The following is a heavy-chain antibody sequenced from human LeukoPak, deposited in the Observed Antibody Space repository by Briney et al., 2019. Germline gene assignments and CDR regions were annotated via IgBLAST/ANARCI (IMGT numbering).Heavy chain of an antibody. CDR1: GFTFSSYA. V-gene: IGHV3-23*01. Sequence: GGSLRLSCAVSGFTFSSYAMSWVRQAPGKGLEWVSAISGSGGSTYYADSVKGRFTISRDNSKNTLYLQMNSLRAEDTAVYYCAKDKKGGAVAALFDYWGQGTLVTVSS. CDR3: AKDKKGGAVAALFDY. D-gene: IGHD6-19*01. CDR2: ISGSGGST. J-gene: IGHJ4*02.